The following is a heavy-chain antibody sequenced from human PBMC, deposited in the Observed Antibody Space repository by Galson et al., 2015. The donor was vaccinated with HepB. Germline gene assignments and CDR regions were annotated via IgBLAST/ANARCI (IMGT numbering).Heavy chain of an antibody. V-gene: IGHV3-30*18. D-gene: IGHD2-2*01. J-gene: IGHJ4*02. CDR3: ANHFFGSSTSYNDY. CDR2: ISYDGSNK. Sequence: SLRLSCAASGFTFSSYGMHWVRQAPGKGLEWVAVISYDGSNKYYADSVKGRFTISRDNSKNTLYLQMNSLRAEDTAVYYCANHFFGSSTSYNDYWGQGTLVTVSS. CDR1: GFTFSSYG.